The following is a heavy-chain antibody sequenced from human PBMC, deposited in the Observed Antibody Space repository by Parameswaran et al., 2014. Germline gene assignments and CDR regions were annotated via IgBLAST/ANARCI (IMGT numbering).Heavy chain of an antibody. CDR3: ARFPLYGSGSYYNGNNWFDP. Sequence: WVRQAPGQGLEWMGGIIPIFGTANYAQKFQGRVTITADESTSTAYMELSSLRSEDTAVYYCARFPLYGSGSYYNGNNWFDPWGQGTLVTVSS. V-gene: IGHV1-69*01. J-gene: IGHJ5*02. CDR2: IIPIFGTA. D-gene: IGHD3-10*01.